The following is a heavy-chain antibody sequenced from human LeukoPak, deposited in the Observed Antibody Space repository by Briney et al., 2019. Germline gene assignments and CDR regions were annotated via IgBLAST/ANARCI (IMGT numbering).Heavy chain of an antibody. Sequence: SETLSLTCAVYGGSFSGYYWSWIRQPPGKGLEWIGEINHSGSTNYNPSLKSRVTVSVDLSMNHFSLKLSSVTAADTAVYYCARADYDILTGYFYFDYWGQGTLVTVSS. CDR2: INHSGST. CDR3: ARADYDILTGYFYFDY. J-gene: IGHJ4*02. CDR1: GGSFSGYY. D-gene: IGHD3-9*01. V-gene: IGHV4-34*01.